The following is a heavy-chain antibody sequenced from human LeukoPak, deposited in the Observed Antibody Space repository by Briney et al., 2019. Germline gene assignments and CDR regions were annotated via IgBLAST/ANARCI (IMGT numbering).Heavy chain of an antibody. CDR2: ISGSGGNT. Sequence: PGGSLRLSCAASGFTFSSYAMSWVRQAPGKGLDWVSAISGSGGNTYYADSVKGRFTISRDNSKNTLYLQMNSLRAEDTAVYYCAKDQYGGNPQYYFDYWGQGTLVIVSS. D-gene: IGHD4-23*01. CDR1: GFTFSSYA. V-gene: IGHV3-23*01. CDR3: AKDQYGGNPQYYFDY. J-gene: IGHJ4*02.